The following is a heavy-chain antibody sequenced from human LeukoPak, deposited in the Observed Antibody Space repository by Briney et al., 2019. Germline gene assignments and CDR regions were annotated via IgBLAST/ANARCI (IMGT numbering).Heavy chain of an antibody. CDR1: GFTFSSYE. D-gene: IGHD3-22*01. J-gene: IGHJ4*02. V-gene: IGHV3-48*03. Sequence: GGSLRLSCAASGFTFSSYEMNWVRQAPGKGLEWVSYISSSAGTTYYADSVKGRFTISRDNSKNTLYLQMNSLRAEDTAVYFCAKAYYYDSSGYYPADYWGQGTLVTVSS. CDR3: AKAYYYDSSGYYPADY. CDR2: ISSSAGTT.